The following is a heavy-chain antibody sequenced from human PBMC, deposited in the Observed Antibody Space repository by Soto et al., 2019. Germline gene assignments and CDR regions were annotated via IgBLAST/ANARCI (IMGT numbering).Heavy chain of an antibody. D-gene: IGHD6-19*01. CDR3: ARGRLRKLAVAGIRAEYFQH. CDR1: GGSISSYY. Sequence: SETLSLTCTVSGGSISSYYWSWIRQPPGKGLEWIGYIYYSGSTNYNPSLKSRVTISVDTSKNHFSLKLSSVTAADTAVYDCARGRLRKLAVAGIRAEYFQHWGQGTLVTVSS. J-gene: IGHJ1*01. CDR2: IYYSGST. V-gene: IGHV4-59*01.